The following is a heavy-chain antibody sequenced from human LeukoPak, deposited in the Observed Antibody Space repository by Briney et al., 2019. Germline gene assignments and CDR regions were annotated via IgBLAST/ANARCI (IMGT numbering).Heavy chain of an antibody. Sequence: PSETLSLTCAVSGGSISRGGYSWSWIRQPPGKGLEWIGYFYYSGSTYYNPSLKSRVTISLDTSKNQLSLKLSSVTAADTAVYYCARVYGSGSYLPIDYWGQGTLVTVSS. CDR2: FYYSGST. J-gene: IGHJ4*02. CDR3: ARVYGSGSYLPIDY. CDR1: GGSISRGGYS. D-gene: IGHD3-10*01. V-gene: IGHV4-30-4*07.